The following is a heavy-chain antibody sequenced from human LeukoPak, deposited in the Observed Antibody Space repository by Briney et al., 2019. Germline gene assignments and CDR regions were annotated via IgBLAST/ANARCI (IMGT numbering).Heavy chain of an antibody. CDR1: GFTFSSYS. CDR3: ARDSPRSWGAFDY. Sequence: GGSLRLSCAASGFTFSSYSTNWVRQAPGKGLEWVSSISSSSSYIYYADSVKGRFTISRDNAKNSLYLQMNSLRAEDTAVYYCARDSPRSWGAFDYWGQGTLVTVSS. D-gene: IGHD3-16*01. CDR2: ISSSSSYI. V-gene: IGHV3-21*01. J-gene: IGHJ4*02.